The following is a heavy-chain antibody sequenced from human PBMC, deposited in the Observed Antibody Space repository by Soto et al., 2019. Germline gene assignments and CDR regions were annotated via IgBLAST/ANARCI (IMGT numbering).Heavy chain of an antibody. D-gene: IGHD3-16*01. Sequence: GGSLRLSCAASGFTLCNYAMSWVRQAPGKGLEWVSLVSATAGTTYYTDSVKGRFTISRDNSRNTVYLQMNSLRADDTAVYYCAKDRLAGGFDYWGQGTLVTVSS. CDR3: AKDRLAGGFDY. V-gene: IGHV3-23*01. J-gene: IGHJ4*02. CDR1: GFTLCNYA. CDR2: VSATAGTT.